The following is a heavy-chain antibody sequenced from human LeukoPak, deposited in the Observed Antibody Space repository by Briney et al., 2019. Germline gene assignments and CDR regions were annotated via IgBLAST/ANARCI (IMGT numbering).Heavy chain of an antibody. CDR3: ARDLMSPYCGGDCYIYGAFDI. J-gene: IGHJ3*02. D-gene: IGHD2-21*02. V-gene: IGHV4-59*01. CDR1: GGSISSYY. Sequence: PSETLSLTCTVSGGSISSYYWSWIRQPPGKGLEWIGYIYYSRSTNYNPSLKSRVTISVDTSKNQFSLKLSSVTAADTAVYYCARDLMSPYCGGDCYIYGAFDIWGQGTMVTVSS. CDR2: IYYSRST.